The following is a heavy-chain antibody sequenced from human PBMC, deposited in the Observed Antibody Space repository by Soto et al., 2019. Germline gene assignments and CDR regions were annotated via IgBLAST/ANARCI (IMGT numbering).Heavy chain of an antibody. CDR2: ISSSGDII. D-gene: IGHD3-22*01. CDR1: GFTFSDYY. CDR3: ARDLGYYDSSGYSDS. J-gene: IGHJ4*02. V-gene: IGHV3-11*01. Sequence: GGSLRLSCAASGFTFSDYYMSWIRQAPGKGLEWFSYISSSGDIIYYADSVKGRFTISRDNAKNSLYLQMNSLRAEDTAVYYCARDLGYYDSSGYSDSWGLGTLVTVSS.